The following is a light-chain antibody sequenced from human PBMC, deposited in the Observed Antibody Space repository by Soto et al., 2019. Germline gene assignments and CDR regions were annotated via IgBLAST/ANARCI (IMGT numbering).Light chain of an antibody. CDR3: SSYTSSSTLRV. CDR1: SSDVGGYKY. J-gene: IGLJ3*02. V-gene: IGLV2-14*01. CDR2: EVS. Sequence: QYALTQPASVSGSPGQSITISCTGTSSDVGGYKYVSWYQQHPGKAPKLMIYEVSNRPSGVSNRFSGSKSGNTASLTISGLQAEDEADYYCSSYTSSSTLRVFGGGTKVTVL.